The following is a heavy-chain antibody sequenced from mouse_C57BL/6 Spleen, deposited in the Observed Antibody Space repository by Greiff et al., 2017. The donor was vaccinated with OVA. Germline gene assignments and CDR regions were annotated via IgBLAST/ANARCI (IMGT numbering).Heavy chain of an antibody. CDR2: IRSKSSNYAT. J-gene: IGHJ4*01. V-gene: IGHV10-3*01. CDR1: GFTFNTYA. CDR3: VRDLGRTRYYAMDY. Sequence: DVKLVESGGGLVQPKGSLKLSCAASGFTFNTYAMHWVRQAPGKGLEWVARIRSKSSNYATYYADSVKDRFTISRDDSQSMLYLQMNNLKTEDTAMYYCVRDLGRTRYYAMDYWGQGTSVTVSS. D-gene: IGHD4-1*01.